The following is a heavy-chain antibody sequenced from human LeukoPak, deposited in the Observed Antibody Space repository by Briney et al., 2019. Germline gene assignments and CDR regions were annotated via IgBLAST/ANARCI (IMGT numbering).Heavy chain of an antibody. V-gene: IGHV3-23*01. D-gene: IGHD5-18*01. CDR3: AKDGYGYKDY. CDR2: IINSGGTT. CDR1: EFTFSSYA. Sequence: GGSLRLSCAASEFTFSSYAMSWVRQAPGKGLEWVSAIINSGGTTYYADSVKGRFTISRDNSKSTLYLQMNSLRAEDTAVYYCAKDGYGYKDYWGQGTLVTVSS. J-gene: IGHJ4*02.